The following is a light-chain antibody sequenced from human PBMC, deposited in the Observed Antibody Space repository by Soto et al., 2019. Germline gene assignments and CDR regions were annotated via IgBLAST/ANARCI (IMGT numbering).Light chain of an antibody. Sequence: EIVLTQSPGTLSWSPGERATLSCRASQSVSSNYLAWYQQKPGQAPRLLMYGASSRANGIPDRFSGSGSGTDFTLTINRLEPEDFAVYYCQQYATSARLTFGPGTKVDI. J-gene: IGKJ3*01. CDR2: GAS. CDR1: QSVSSNY. V-gene: IGKV3-20*01. CDR3: QQYATSARLT.